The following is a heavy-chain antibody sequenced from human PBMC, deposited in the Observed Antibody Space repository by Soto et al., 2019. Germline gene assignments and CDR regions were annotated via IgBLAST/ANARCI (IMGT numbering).Heavy chain of an antibody. V-gene: IGHV3-23*01. D-gene: IGHD3-10*01. Sequence: GSLRLSCTASGFTFSRHAMTWVRQAPGKGLEWVSGLSDSGGSIYYADSVKGRFTISRDNSMNTLYLQMNSLRAEDTAVYYCARVRYNGSGSSINWFDPWGQGTLVTVS. CDR3: ARVRYNGSGSSINWFDP. J-gene: IGHJ5*02. CDR2: LSDSGGSI. CDR1: GFTFSRHA.